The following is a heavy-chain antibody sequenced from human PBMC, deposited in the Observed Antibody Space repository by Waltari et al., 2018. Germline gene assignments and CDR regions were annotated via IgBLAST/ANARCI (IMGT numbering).Heavy chain of an antibody. Sequence: QVQLQESGPGLVKPSETLSLTCSVSGASISSYYWSWIRQPAGKGLEWIGRIYPSGSTTYNPSLKRRVTMTTDTAKSQFSLELTSVTAADTAVYYCASGRGLNFGLFDFWGQGTLVTVSS. J-gene: IGHJ4*02. V-gene: IGHV4-4*07. CDR1: GASISSYY. D-gene: IGHD1-1*01. CDR2: IYPSGST. CDR3: ASGRGLNFGLFDF.